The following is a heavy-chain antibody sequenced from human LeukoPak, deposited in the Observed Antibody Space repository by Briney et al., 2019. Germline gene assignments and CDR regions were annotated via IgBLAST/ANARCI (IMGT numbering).Heavy chain of an antibody. Sequence: PSETLSLTCAVYGGSFSGYYWNWIRQPPGKGLEWIGEINHSGSTNYNPSLKSRVTISVDTSKNQFSLKLSSVTAADTAVYYCARGGPSAIFGVVMKNWFDPWGQGTLVTVSS. D-gene: IGHD3-3*01. CDR1: GGSFSGYY. CDR3: ARGGPSAIFGVVMKNWFDP. J-gene: IGHJ5*02. CDR2: INHSGST. V-gene: IGHV4-34*01.